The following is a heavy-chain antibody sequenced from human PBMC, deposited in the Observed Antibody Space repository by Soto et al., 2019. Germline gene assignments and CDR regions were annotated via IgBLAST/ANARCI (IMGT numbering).Heavy chain of an antibody. D-gene: IGHD2-21*02. CDR2: ISYDGNNK. CDR1: GFTFSTYA. Sequence: QVHLVESGGGVVQPGRSLRLSCAASGFTFSTYAMHWVRQAPGRGLEWVAVISYDGNNKYYADSVKGRFTISRDNSKNXLXXQMNSLRAEDTAVFYCARDSAAYCGTDCYSLRCDYWGQGTLVTVSS. CDR3: ARDSAAYCGTDCYSLRCDY. V-gene: IGHV3-30*01. J-gene: IGHJ4*02.